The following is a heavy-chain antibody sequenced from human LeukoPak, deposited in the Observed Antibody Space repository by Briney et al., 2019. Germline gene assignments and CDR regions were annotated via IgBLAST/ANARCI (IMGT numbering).Heavy chain of an antibody. D-gene: IGHD3-10*01. CDR1: GGSINSRSYY. V-gene: IGHV4-39*07. CDR3: ARVSSGDLYYYYYMDV. Sequence: SETLSLTCTVSGGSINSRSYYWGWIRQPPGKGLKWIGSIYYSGSTYYNSSLKSRVTISVDTSKNQFSLKLSSVTAADTAVYYCARVSSGDLYYYYYMDVWGKGTTVTVSS. CDR2: IYYSGST. J-gene: IGHJ6*03.